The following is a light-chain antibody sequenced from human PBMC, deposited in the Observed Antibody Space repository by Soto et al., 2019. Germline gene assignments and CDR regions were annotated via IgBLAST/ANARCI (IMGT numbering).Light chain of an antibody. CDR1: SSDIGGYNY. Sequence: QSALTQPPSASGSPGQSVTISCTGTSSDIGGYNYVSWYQQHPGKAPKLMIYEVSKRPSGVPDRFSGSKSGSTASLNVSGLQAEDEADYYCSSYAGSNTYVFGTGTKLAVL. CDR2: EVS. V-gene: IGLV2-8*01. J-gene: IGLJ1*01. CDR3: SSYAGSNTYV.